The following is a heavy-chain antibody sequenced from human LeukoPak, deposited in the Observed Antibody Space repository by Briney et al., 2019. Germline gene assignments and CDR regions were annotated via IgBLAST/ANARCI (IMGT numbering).Heavy chain of an antibody. CDR3: ATGKTYSSGWTDAFDI. CDR1: GGSFSGYY. J-gene: IGHJ3*02. CDR2: INHSGST. V-gene: IGHV4-34*01. D-gene: IGHD6-19*01. Sequence: SETLSLTCAVYGGSFSGYYWSWIRQPPGKGLEWIGAINHSGSTHYNPSLKSRVTISVDTSKNQFSLKLSSVTAADTAVYYCATGKTYSSGWTDAFDIWGQGTMVTVSS.